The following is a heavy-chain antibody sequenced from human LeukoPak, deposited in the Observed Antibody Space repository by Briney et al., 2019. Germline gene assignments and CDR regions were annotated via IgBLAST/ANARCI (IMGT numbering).Heavy chain of an antibody. D-gene: IGHD2-21*02. V-gene: IGHV3-7*01. CDR3: ARDGDVVVTASDAFDI. Sequence: GGSLRLSCAASGFTFSSYWMSWVRQAPGKGLEWVANIKQDGSEKYYVDSVKGRFTISRDNAKNSLYLQMNSLRAEDTAVYYCARDGDVVVTASDAFDIWGQGTMVTVSS. CDR2: IKQDGSEK. CDR1: GFTFSSYW. J-gene: IGHJ3*02.